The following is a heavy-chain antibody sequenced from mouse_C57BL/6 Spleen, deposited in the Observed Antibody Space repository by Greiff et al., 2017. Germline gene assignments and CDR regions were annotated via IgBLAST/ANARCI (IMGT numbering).Heavy chain of an antibody. CDR2: IYPRDGST. J-gene: IGHJ1*03. CDR3: ARTQLLRYFDV. CDR1: GYTFTSYD. V-gene: IGHV1-85*01. Sequence: QVQLQQSGPELVKPGASVKLSCKASGYTFTSYDINWVKQRPGQGLEWIGRIYPRDGSTKYTEKFKGKATLTVDTSSSTAYMELHSLTSEDSAVYFCARTQLLRYFDVWGTGTTVTVSS. D-gene: IGHD1-1*01.